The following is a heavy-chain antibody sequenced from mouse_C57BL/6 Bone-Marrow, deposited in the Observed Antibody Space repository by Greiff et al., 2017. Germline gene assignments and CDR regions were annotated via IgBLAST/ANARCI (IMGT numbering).Heavy chain of an antibody. V-gene: IGHV7-3*01. CDR2: IRNKANGYTT. CDR1: GFTFTDYY. Sequence: EVKLMESGGGLVQPGGSLSLSCAASGFTFTDYYMRWVRQPPGKALAWLGFIRNKANGYTTGYSASVKGRFTISRDNSQSILYLQMNALRAEDSATYYCASLYYGSSYDYFDYWGQGTTLTVSS. J-gene: IGHJ2*01. CDR3: ASLYYGSSYDYFDY. D-gene: IGHD1-1*01.